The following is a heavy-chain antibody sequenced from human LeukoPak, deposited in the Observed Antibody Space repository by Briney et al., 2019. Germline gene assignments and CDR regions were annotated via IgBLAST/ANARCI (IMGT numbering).Heavy chain of an antibody. Sequence: PGGSLRLSCAASGFTFSSYGMHWVRQAPGKGLEWVAFIRYDGSNKYYADSVKGRFTISRDNSKNTLYLQMNSLRAEDTAVYYCAKEATTMVRGVDYWGQGTLVTVSS. CDR1: GFTFSSYG. CDR2: IRYDGSNK. D-gene: IGHD3-10*01. CDR3: AKEATTMVRGVDY. J-gene: IGHJ4*02. V-gene: IGHV3-30*02.